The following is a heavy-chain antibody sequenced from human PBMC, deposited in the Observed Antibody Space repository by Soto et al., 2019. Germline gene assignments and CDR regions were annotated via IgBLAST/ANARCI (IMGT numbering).Heavy chain of an antibody. V-gene: IGHV4-31*11. CDR2: IYYSGST. Sequence: SETLSLTXAVSGASIDAGDYFWSWIRQHPGKGLEWIGYIYYSGSTYYNPSLKSRLTISRDKSKNHFSLNLISVTAADTAVYYCARVTSITPLFTFHPGGQGTMVTVSS. CDR1: GASIDAGDYF. D-gene: IGHD5-12*01. CDR3: ARVTSITPLFTFHP. J-gene: IGHJ3*01.